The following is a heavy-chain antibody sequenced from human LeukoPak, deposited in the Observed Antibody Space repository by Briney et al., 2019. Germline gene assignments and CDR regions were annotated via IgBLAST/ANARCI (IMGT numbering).Heavy chain of an antibody. J-gene: IGHJ4*02. D-gene: IGHD3-22*01. CDR1: GGSISTYY. CDR2: IIYNGRT. Sequence: SETLSLTCTVSGGSISTYYWTWIRQRPGKGLEWIGYIIYNGRTDYNPSLKSRVTISLDTSKNQFSLKLSSVTAADTAVYYCAKWGYYYDSSAYVAPTDDSWGQGTLVTVSS. V-gene: IGHV4-59*01. CDR3: AKWGYYYDSSAYVAPTDDS.